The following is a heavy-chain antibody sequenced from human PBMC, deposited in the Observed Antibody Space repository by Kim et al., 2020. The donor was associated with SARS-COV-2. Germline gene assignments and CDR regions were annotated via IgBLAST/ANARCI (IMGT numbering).Heavy chain of an antibody. J-gene: IGHJ4*02. CDR1: GFTFDDYA. D-gene: IGHD6-13*01. Sequence: SLRLSCAASGFTFDDYAMHWVRQAPGKGLEWVSGISWNSGSIGYADSVKGRFTISRDNAKNSLYLQMNSLRAEDTALYYCAKAFWLAAAGGHFDYWGQGTLVTVSS. CDR2: ISWNSGSI. CDR3: AKAFWLAAAGGHFDY. V-gene: IGHV3-9*01.